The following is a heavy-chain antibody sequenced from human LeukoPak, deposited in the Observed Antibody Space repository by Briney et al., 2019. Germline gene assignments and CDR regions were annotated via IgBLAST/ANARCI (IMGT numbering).Heavy chain of an antibody. CDR1: GFTFSSYA. Sequence: PGGSLRLSCAASGFTFSSYAMSWVRQAPGKGLEWVAGISCSGGSTYHADSVKGRFIISRDNSKNTLHLQMNSMRAEETAEYYCAKDTFWSFGGVPYYFDYWGQGTLVTVSS. D-gene: IGHD3-16*01. J-gene: IGHJ4*02. CDR2: ISCSGGST. V-gene: IGHV3-23*01. CDR3: AKDTFWSFGGVPYYFDY.